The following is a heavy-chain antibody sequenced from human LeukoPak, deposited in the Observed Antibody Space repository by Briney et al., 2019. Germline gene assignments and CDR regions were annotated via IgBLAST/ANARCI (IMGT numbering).Heavy chain of an antibody. CDR3: ARQSHVQLGPADYFDY. CDR2: ISSSSSTI. D-gene: IGHD1-1*01. V-gene: IGHV3-48*04. Sequence: GGSLRLSCAASGFTFSSFGIHWVRQAPGKGLEWVSYISSSSSTIYYADSVKGRFTISRDNAKNSLYLQMNSLRAEDTAVYYCARQSHVQLGPADYFDYWGQGTLVTVSS. J-gene: IGHJ4*02. CDR1: GFTFSSFG.